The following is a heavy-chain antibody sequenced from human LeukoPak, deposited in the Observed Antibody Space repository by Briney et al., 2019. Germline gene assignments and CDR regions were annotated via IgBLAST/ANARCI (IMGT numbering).Heavy chain of an antibody. V-gene: IGHV3-7*03. CDR2: INQDGSEK. J-gene: IGHJ5*02. Sequence: GGSLRLSCAASGFTFSSYWMTWVRQAPGKGLEWVANINQDGSEKYYVDSVKGRFTISRDNSKNTLYLQMNSLRAEDTAVYYCAKSPVVVTAIGVSWFDPWGQGTLVTVSS. CDR3: AKSPVVVTAIGVSWFDP. CDR1: GFTFSSYW. D-gene: IGHD2-21*02.